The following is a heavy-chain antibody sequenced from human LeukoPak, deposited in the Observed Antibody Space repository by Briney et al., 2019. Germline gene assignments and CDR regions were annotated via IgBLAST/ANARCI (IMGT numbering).Heavy chain of an antibody. CDR1: GGTFSGYY. D-gene: IGHD3-3*01. V-gene: IGHV4-34*08. CDR3: ATRGNDFWSGDKTFDI. Sequence: SETLSLTCAFYGGTFSGYYWSWIRQPPGKGLEWIGEINHSGSTNYNPSLKSRVTISVDTSKNQFSLKLASVTAADTAVYYCATRGNDFWSGDKTFDIWGQGTVVTVSS. CDR2: INHSGST. J-gene: IGHJ3*02.